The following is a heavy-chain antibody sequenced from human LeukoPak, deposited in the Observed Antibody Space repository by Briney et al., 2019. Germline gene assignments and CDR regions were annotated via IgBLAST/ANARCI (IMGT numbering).Heavy chain of an antibody. CDR3: ATGDPRIAVAGSGGYFQH. V-gene: IGHV1-24*01. CDR1: GYTLTELS. Sequence: GASVKVSCKVSGYTLTELSMHWVRQAPGKGLEWMGGFDPEDGETIYAQKFQGRVTMTEDTSTDTAYMELSSLRSEDTAVYYCATGDPRIAVAGSGGYFQHWGQGTLVTVSS. CDR2: FDPEDGET. D-gene: IGHD6-19*01. J-gene: IGHJ1*01.